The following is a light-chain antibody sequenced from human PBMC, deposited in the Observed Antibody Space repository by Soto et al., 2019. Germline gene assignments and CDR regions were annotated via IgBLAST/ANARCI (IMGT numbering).Light chain of an antibody. J-gene: IGKJ2*01. CDR2: GAS. CDR1: QSVSSSY. Sequence: EIVLTQSPGTLSLSPGERATLSCMASQSVSSSYLAWYQQKPGQAPRLLIYGASSRATGIPDRFSGSGSGKDFTLTISRLDHEDYAVYYCQQYGRSPYTFGQGTKLAIK. CDR3: QQYGRSPYT. V-gene: IGKV3-20*01.